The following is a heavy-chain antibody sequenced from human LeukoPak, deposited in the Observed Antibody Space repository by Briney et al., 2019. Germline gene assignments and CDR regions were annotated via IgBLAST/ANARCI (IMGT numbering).Heavy chain of an antibody. CDR3: ARSFRSSGSENFDY. J-gene: IGHJ4*02. CDR1: GFTFSSYW. CDR2: INSDGGST. V-gene: IGHV3-74*01. D-gene: IGHD3-10*01. Sequence: GGSLRLSCAASGFTFSSYWMHWVRQAPGKGLVWVSRINSDGGSTTYADSVKGRFTISRDNAKNTLYLQMNSLRAEDAAVYYCARSFRSSGSENFDYWGQGTLVTVSS.